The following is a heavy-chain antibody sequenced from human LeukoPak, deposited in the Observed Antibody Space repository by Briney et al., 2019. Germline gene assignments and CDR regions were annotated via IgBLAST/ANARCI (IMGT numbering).Heavy chain of an antibody. V-gene: IGHV3-64*01. D-gene: IGHD6-19*01. CDR3: ARAYSSGWYWSDP. Sequence: PGGSLRLSCAASGFTFSSYAMHWVRQAPGKGLEYVSAISSNGGSTYYANSVKGRFTISRDNSKNTLYLQMGSLRAEDMAVYYCARAYSSGWYWSDPWGQGTLVTVSS. J-gene: IGHJ5*02. CDR2: ISSNGGST. CDR1: GFTFSSYA.